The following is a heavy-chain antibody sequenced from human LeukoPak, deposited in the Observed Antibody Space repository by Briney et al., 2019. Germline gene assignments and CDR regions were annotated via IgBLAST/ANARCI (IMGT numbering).Heavy chain of an antibody. J-gene: IGHJ4*02. CDR2: INWNGGST. D-gene: IGHD3-22*01. CDR3: ARAMIRSYYYDGNACIGDFDY. CDR1: GFTIDDYA. V-gene: IGHV3-20*04. Sequence: GGSLSLTCAASGFTIDDYAMSWVRQGPGKGPEWVSGINWNGGSTGYVDSVKGRFTISRDNAKNSLYLQMNSLRAEDTALYYCARAMIRSYYYDGNACIGDFDYWGQGTLVTVSS.